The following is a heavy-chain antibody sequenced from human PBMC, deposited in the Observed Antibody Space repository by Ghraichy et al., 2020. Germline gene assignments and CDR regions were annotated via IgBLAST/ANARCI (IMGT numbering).Heavy chain of an antibody. CDR3: ARPKDYDFWSGYVHGALDV. CDR2: ISSSSSTI. D-gene: IGHD3-3*01. Sequence: GGSLRLSCAASGFTFSSYSMNWVRQAPGKGLEWVSYISSSSSTIYYADSVKGRFTISRDNAKNSLYLQMNSLRDEDTAVYYCARPKDYDFWSGYVHGALDVWGKGTTVTVSS. V-gene: IGHV3-48*02. CDR1: GFTFSSYS. J-gene: IGHJ6*04.